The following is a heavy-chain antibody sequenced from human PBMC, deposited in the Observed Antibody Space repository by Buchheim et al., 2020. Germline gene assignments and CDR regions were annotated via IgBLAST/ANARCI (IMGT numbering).Heavy chain of an antibody. CDR3: ARWGHPNWGLGYGMDV. J-gene: IGHJ6*02. V-gene: IGHV4-31*03. CDR1: GGSISSGGYY. Sequence: VQLQESGPGLVKPSQTLSLTCTVSGGSISSGGYYWSWIRQHPGKSLEWIGYTYYSGSTYYNPSPKSRVTISVDTSKTQLPLKLSAVTAADTAVYYCARWGHPNWGLGYGMDVWGQGTT. D-gene: IGHD7-27*01. CDR2: TYYSGST.